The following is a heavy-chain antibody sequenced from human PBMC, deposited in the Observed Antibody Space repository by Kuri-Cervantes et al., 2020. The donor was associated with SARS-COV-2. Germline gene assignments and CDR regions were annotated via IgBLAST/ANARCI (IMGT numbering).Heavy chain of an antibody. J-gene: IGHJ6*02. Sequence: GESLKISCAASGFTFSNAWMSWVRQAPGKGLEWVGRIKSKTDGGTTDYAAPVEGRFTISRDDSKNTLYLQMNSLKTEDTAVYYCARDDVAAAGKGYYYYGMDVWGQGTTVTVSS. V-gene: IGHV3-15*01. CDR2: IKSKTDGGTT. CDR1: GFTFSNAW. CDR3: ARDDVAAAGKGYYYYGMDV. D-gene: IGHD6-13*01.